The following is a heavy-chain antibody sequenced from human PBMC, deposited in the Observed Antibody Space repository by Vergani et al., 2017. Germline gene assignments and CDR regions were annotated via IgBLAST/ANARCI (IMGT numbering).Heavy chain of an antibody. CDR3: ARARPGSSWSPSPSLIFDY. CDR2: IYYSGST. CDR1: GGSISSSSYY. Sequence: QLQLQESGPGLVKPSETLSLTCTVSGGSISSSSYYWGWIRQPPGKGLEWIGSIYYSGSTYYNPSLKSRVTISVDTSKNQFSLKLSSVTAADTAVYYCARARPGSSWSPSPSLIFDYWGQGTLVTVSS. D-gene: IGHD6-13*01. V-gene: IGHV4-39*07. J-gene: IGHJ4*02.